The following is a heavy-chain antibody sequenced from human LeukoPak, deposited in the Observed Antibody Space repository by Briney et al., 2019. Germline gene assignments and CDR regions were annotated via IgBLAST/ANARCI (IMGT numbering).Heavy chain of an antibody. CDR1: GGSISSGGYY. J-gene: IGHJ4*02. Sequence: PSQTLSLTCTVSGGSISSGGYYWSWIRQHPGKGLEWIGYIYYSGSTYYNPSLKSRVTISVDTSKNQFSPKLSSVTAADTAVYYCARQPTSSGWLDYWGQGTLVTVSS. D-gene: IGHD6-19*01. V-gene: IGHV4-31*03. CDR3: ARQPTSSGWLDY. CDR2: IYYSGST.